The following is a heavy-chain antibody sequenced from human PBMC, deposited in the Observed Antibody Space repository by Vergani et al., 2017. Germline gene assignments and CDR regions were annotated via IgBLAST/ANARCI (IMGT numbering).Heavy chain of an antibody. Sequence: QVQLQESGPGLVKPSETLSLTCTVSGGSISSYYWSWIRQPPGKGLEWIGDIYYSGSTNYNPSLKSRVTISVDTSKNQFSLKLSSVTAADTAVYYCARGTLAAAYWFDPWGQGTLVTVSS. CDR1: GGSISSYY. CDR2: IYYSGST. V-gene: IGHV4-59*01. CDR3: ARGTLAAAYWFDP. D-gene: IGHD6-13*01. J-gene: IGHJ5*02.